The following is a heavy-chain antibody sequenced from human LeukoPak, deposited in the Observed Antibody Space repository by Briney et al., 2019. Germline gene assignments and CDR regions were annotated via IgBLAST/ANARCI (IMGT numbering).Heavy chain of an antibody. V-gene: IGHV4-31*03. Sequence: PSETLSLTCTVSGGSISSGGYYWSWIRQHPGKGLEWIGYVYYSGSTYYNPSLKGRVTISVDTSKNQFSLKLSSVTAADTAVYYCARERVTVAGPEIDYWGQGTLVTVSS. J-gene: IGHJ4*02. D-gene: IGHD6-19*01. CDR1: GGSISSGGYY. CDR2: VYYSGST. CDR3: ARERVTVAGPEIDY.